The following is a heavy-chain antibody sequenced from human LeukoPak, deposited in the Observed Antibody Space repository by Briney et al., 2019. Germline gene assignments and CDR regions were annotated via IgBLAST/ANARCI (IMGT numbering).Heavy chain of an antibody. CDR1: GGSISSYY. CDR3: ARGSYDYVWGSYPNHDAFDI. Sequence: SETLSLTCTVSGGSISSYYWSWIRQPAGKGLEWIGYIYYSGSTNYNPSLKSRVTISVDTSKNQFSLKLSSVTAADTAVYYRARGSYDYVWGSYPNHDAFDIWGQGTMVTVSS. CDR2: IYYSGST. D-gene: IGHD3-16*02. V-gene: IGHV4-59*01. J-gene: IGHJ3*02.